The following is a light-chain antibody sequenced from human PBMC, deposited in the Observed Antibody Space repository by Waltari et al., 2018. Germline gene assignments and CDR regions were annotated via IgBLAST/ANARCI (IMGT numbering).Light chain of an antibody. CDR1: SSDVADYDN. CDR2: DVR. CDR3: SSYTTSSTL. J-gene: IGLJ1*01. V-gene: IGLV2-14*03. Sequence: QSALTQPASVSGSPGQSITISCTGTSSDVADYDNDSWYQQHPGKAPNLMIYDVRKRPSGVSIRFSGSKSGNTASLTISGLQAEDEADYYCSSYTTSSTLFGTGTKVTVL.